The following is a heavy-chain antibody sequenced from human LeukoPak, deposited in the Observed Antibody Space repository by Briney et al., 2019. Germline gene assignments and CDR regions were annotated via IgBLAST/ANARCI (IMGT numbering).Heavy chain of an antibody. CDR1: GFPFSSYA. CDR3: ARVGYSGYDYDY. D-gene: IGHD5-12*01. J-gene: IGHJ4*02. V-gene: IGHV3-23*01. CDR2: ISGSGDST. Sequence: GGSLRLSCEASGFPFSSYAMSWVRQAPGRGLEWVSVISGSGDSTYYADSVEGPCPRSRDTSKDALYLQINSLRAEDAAVYYCARVGYSGYDYDYWGQGPLVTVSS.